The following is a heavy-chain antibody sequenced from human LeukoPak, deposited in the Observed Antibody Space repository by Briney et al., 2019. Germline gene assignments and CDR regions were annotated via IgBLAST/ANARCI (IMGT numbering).Heavy chain of an antibody. CDR1: GFTFSNYW. J-gene: IGHJ4*02. D-gene: IGHD3/OR15-3a*01. CDR2: IKQDGSDI. V-gene: IGHV3-7*03. CDR3: ARSVDGTALDY. Sequence: PGGSLRLSCAASGFTFSNYWMSWVRQAPGKGLEWVANIKQDGSDINYADSVRGRFTISRDNAKNSLYLQMNSLRAEDTAVYYCARSVDGTALDYWGQGTLVTVSS.